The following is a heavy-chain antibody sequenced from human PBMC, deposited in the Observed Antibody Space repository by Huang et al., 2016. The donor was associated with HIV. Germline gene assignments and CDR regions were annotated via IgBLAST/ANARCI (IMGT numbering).Heavy chain of an antibody. CDR2: FIHSGTT. CDR1: GGSFSHHY. Sequence: QVRLQQWGAGLLKPSETLSLTCAVYGGSFSHHYWSWVRQSPGKGLEWIAEFIHSGTTHYNPYLKSRVTISMDMSKNQCSLRLTSVTAADSAVYYCARVPTPSYYDFWSLSSTEEDVYYYGMDVWGQGTTVTVSS. CDR3: ARVPTPSYYDFWSLSSTEEDVYYYGMDV. D-gene: IGHD3-3*01. V-gene: IGHV4-34*12. J-gene: IGHJ6*02.